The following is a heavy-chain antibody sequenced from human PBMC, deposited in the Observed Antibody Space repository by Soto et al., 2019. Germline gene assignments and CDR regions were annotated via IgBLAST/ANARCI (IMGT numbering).Heavy chain of an antibody. CDR3: ERDNGYSYGYTLDH. CDR1: GGSISSSSYY. D-gene: IGHD5-18*01. V-gene: IGHV4-39*07. Sequence: SETLSLTCTVSGGSISSSSYYWGWIRQPPGKGLEWIGYIYYSGSTYYNPSLKSRVTISVDTSKNQFSLKLSSVTAADTAVYYRERDNGYSYGYTLDHWGQGTLVTVS. J-gene: IGHJ4*02. CDR2: IYYSGST.